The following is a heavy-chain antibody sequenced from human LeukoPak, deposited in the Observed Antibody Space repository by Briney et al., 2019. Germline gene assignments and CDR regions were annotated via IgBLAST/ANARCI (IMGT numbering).Heavy chain of an antibody. CDR1: GFTFSSYG. D-gene: IGHD3-10*01. CDR2: MWYDGSYK. CDR3: ARDRLLVRGVRVWFDP. J-gene: IGHJ5*02. V-gene: IGHV3-33*01. Sequence: PGRSLRLSCAASGFTFSSYGMHWVRQAPGKGLEWVAVMWYDGSYKYYADSVTGRFTISRDNSKNTLYLQMNSLRAEDTAVYYCARDRLLVRGVRVWFDPWGQGTLVTVSS.